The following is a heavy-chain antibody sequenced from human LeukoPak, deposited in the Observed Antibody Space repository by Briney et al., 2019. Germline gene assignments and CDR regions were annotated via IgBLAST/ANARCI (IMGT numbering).Heavy chain of an antibody. CDR1: GFTVSSNY. D-gene: IGHD3-9*01. CDR3: AREGAKYDILTGYFDY. V-gene: IGHV3-53*01. CDR2: IYSGGST. Sequence: GGSLRLSCAASGFTVSSNYMSWVRQAPGKGLEWVSVIYSGGSTYYADSVKGRFTISRDNSKNTLYLQMNSLRAEDTAVYYCAREGAKYDILTGYFDYRGQGTLVTVSS. J-gene: IGHJ4*02.